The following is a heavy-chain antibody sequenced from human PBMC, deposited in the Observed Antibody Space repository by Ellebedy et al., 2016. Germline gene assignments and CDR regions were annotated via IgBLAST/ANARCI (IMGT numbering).Heavy chain of an antibody. D-gene: IGHD3-10*01. Sequence: GGSLRLXXAASGFTFSTYSMNWVRQAPGKGLEWVSYIGSSRSTIYYADSVKGRFTISRDNAKNSLYLQMNSLRAEDTAVYYCARYGSGRAIWGQGTLVTVSS. CDR3: ARYGSGRAI. J-gene: IGHJ4*02. CDR2: IGSSRSTI. V-gene: IGHV3-48*01. CDR1: GFTFSTYS.